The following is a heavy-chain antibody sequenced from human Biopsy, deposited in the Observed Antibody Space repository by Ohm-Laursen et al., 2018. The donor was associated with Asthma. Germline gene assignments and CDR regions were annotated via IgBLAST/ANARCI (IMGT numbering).Heavy chain of an antibody. J-gene: IGHJ4*02. Sequence: GSLRLSCAALGFTFSHYNMNWVRQAPGKGLEWVSSITDTSRYIKYADSVKGRFTISRDNSKDTLYLQVNSLRGDDTAVYYCARGKTWGRSYYFDYWGQGTLVTVSS. CDR3: ARGKTWGRSYYFDY. V-gene: IGHV3-21*01. D-gene: IGHD6-6*01. CDR2: ITDTSRYI. CDR1: GFTFSHYN.